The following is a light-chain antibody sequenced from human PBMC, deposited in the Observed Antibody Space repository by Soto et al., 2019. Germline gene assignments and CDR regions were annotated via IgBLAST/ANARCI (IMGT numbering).Light chain of an antibody. J-gene: IGLJ1*01. CDR3: SAYSDIDTKV. CDR1: SSDVGAYIY. CDR2: EVN. V-gene: IGLV2-14*03. Sequence: HSVLTQPASVSGSPGQSITIACGGTSSDVGAYIYVSWYQQFPGKAPKLILYEVNNRPSGVSNRFSGSKSGTTASLTISGLQPEDEADYYCSAYSDIDTKVFGTGTKVTVL.